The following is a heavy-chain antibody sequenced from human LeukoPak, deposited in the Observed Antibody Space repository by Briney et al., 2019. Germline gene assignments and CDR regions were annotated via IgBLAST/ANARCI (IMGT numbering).Heavy chain of an antibody. CDR3: ARGRGSSWLYYFDY. Sequence: SETLSLTCAVYGGSFSGYYWSWIRQPPGKGLEWIGEINHSGSTNYNPSLKSRVTISVDTSKNQFSLKLSSVTAADTAAYYCARGRGSSWLYYFDYWGQGTLVTVSS. D-gene: IGHD6-13*01. CDR2: INHSGST. V-gene: IGHV4-34*01. J-gene: IGHJ4*02. CDR1: GGSFSGYY.